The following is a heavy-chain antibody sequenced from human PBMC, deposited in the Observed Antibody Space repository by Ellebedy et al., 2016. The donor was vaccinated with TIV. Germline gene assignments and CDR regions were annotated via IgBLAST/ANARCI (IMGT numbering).Heavy chain of an antibody. D-gene: IGHD3-10*01. Sequence: PGGSLRLSCAASGFTVTSYFMSWVRQAPGKGLERVSIIYKDGGTNYTDSVLGRFTISRDSSENTLYLQMDSLRAEDTAVYYCARDPGGGGNYGDNWFDPWGQGTLVTVSS. V-gene: IGHV3-66*01. J-gene: IGHJ5*02. CDR1: GFTVTSYF. CDR2: IYKDGGT. CDR3: ARDPGGGGNYGDNWFDP.